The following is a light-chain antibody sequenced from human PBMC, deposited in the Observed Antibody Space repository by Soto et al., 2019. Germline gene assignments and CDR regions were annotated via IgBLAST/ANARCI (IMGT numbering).Light chain of an antibody. CDR1: QSVSTNS. V-gene: IGKV3-20*01. J-gene: IGKJ1*01. Sequence: EIVLTQSPDTLSLSPGERATLPCRASQSVSTNSLAWYQQRPGQAPRPLIYGASSRATGTPDRFSGSGSGTDFTLTISRLEPEDFAVYYCQQYGSSPPTFGQGTKVDIK. CDR2: GAS. CDR3: QQYGSSPPT.